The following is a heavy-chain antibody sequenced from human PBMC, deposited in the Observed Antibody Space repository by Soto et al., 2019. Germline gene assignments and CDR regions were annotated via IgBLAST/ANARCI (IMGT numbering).Heavy chain of an antibody. CDR2: ISSDGSNE. CDR1: GFTFSTYD. J-gene: IGHJ4*01. CDR3: AEDLGDSSADDGADY. Sequence: QVQLVESGGGVVQPGRSLRLSCAASGFTFSTYDMHWVRQAPGKGLEWVAVISSDGSNEYYADSVKGRFTISRDNSKNTLYVQMNILRAEDTAVYYCAEDLGDSSADDGADYWGQGTLVTVSS. D-gene: IGHD6-25*01. V-gene: IGHV3-30*18.